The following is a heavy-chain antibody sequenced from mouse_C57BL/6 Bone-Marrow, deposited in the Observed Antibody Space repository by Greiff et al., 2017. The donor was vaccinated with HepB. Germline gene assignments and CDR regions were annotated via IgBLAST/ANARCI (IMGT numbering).Heavy chain of an antibody. CDR1: EYEFPSHD. J-gene: IGHJ1*03. D-gene: IGHD1-1*01. Sequence: DVMLVESGGGLVQPGESLKLSCESNEYEFPSHDMSWVRKTPEKRLELVAAINSDGGSTYYPDTMARRFIISRDNTKKTLYLQMSSLRSEDTALYYCARQRYYYGSSYVWYFDVWGTGTTVTVSS. CDR3: ARQRYYYGSSYVWYFDV. CDR2: INSDGGST. V-gene: IGHV5-2*01.